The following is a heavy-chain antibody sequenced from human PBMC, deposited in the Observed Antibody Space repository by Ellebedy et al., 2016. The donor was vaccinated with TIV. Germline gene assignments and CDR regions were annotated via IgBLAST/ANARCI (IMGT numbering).Heavy chain of an antibody. D-gene: IGHD3-22*01. J-gene: IGHJ4*02. V-gene: IGHV4-34*01. CDR1: GGSFSGYY. CDR2: INHSGST. Sequence: SETLSLXFAVYGGSFSGYYWSWIRQPPGKGLEWIGEINHSGSTNYNPSLKSRVTISVDTSKHQFSLKLSSVTAADTAVYYCARGRSYYDSSGYYPPLDCWGQGTLVTVSS. CDR3: ARGRSYYDSSGYYPPLDC.